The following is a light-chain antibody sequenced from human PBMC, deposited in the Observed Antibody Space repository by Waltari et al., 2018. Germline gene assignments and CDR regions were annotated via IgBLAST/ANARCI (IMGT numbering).Light chain of an antibody. Sequence: DIQMTQSPSTLSASVGDRVTITCRASQSISSWLAWDQQKPGKAPKLLIYKASSLESGVPSRFSGSGSGTEFTLTISSLQPDEFAAYYCQQYNSYRTFGQGTKVEIK. J-gene: IGKJ1*01. CDR1: QSISSW. CDR3: QQYNSYRT. CDR2: KAS. V-gene: IGKV1-5*03.